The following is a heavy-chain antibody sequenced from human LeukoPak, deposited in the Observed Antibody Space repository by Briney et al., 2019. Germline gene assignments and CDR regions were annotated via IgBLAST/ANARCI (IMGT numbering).Heavy chain of an antibody. V-gene: IGHV3-48*04. CDR1: GFTFSSCS. CDR2: ISSSSSTI. Sequence: GGSLRLSCAASGFTFSSCSMNWVRQAPGKGLEWVSYISSSSSTIYYADSVKGRFTISRDNAKNSLYLQMNSLRAEDTAVYYCARGIAAADPWGQGTLVTVSS. D-gene: IGHD6-13*01. CDR3: ARGIAAADP. J-gene: IGHJ5*02.